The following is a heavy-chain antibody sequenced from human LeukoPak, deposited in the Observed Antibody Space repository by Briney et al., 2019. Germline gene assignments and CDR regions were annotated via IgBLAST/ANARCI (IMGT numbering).Heavy chain of an antibody. D-gene: IGHD2-15*01. CDR3: ARPRDGVGRYFDY. CDR1: RFTFSDYW. J-gene: IGHJ4*02. CDR2: IKRNTSDQ. Sequence: PGGSLRLSCAASRFTFSDYWMSWVRQAPGKGLEWVANIKRNTSDQYYVDSVKGRFTISRDNAKNSLYLQMNNLRAEDMAVYYCARPRDGVGRYFDYWGQGTLVTVSS. V-gene: IGHV3-7*01.